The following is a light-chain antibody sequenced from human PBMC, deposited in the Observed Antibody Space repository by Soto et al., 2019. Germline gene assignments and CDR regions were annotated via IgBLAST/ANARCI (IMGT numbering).Light chain of an antibody. CDR3: QQRSNWPPEVT. Sequence: EIVLTQSPATLSLSPGERATLSCRASQSVSSYLAWYQQKPGQAPRLLIYDASNRATGIPARFSGSGSGTDFTLTISSLEPEDFAVYYCQQRSNWPPEVTFGQGTRLEFK. CDR1: QSVSSY. V-gene: IGKV3-11*01. J-gene: IGKJ5*01. CDR2: DAS.